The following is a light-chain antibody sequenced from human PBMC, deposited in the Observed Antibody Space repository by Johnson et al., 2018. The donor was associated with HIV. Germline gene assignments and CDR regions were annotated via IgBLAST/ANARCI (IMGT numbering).Light chain of an antibody. Sequence: PGQKVTISCSGSSFNIGNNYVSWYQQLPGTAPKLLIYENNKRPSGIPDRFSGSKSGTSATLGITGLQTGDEADYYCGTWDSSLSALNYVFGTVTKVTVL. J-gene: IGLJ1*01. V-gene: IGLV1-51*02. CDR1: SFNIGNNY. CDR2: ENN. CDR3: GTWDSSLSALNYV.